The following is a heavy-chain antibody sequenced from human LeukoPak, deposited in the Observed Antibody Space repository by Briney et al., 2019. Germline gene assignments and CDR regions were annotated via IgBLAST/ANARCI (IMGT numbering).Heavy chain of an antibody. Sequence: ASVKASCKASGGTFSSYAISWVRQAPGQGLEWMGGIIPIFGTANYAQKFQGRVTITTDEFTSTAYMELSSLRSEDTAVYYCARAQDIVVEPAAIGVDVFDIWGQGTMVTVSS. CDR1: GGTFSSYA. D-gene: IGHD2-2*02. V-gene: IGHV1-69*05. J-gene: IGHJ3*02. CDR2: IIPIFGTA. CDR3: ARAQDIVVEPAAIGVDVFDI.